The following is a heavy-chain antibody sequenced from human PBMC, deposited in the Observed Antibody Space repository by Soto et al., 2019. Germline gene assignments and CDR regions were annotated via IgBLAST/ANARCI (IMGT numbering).Heavy chain of an antibody. J-gene: IGHJ5*02. D-gene: IGHD2-21*02. V-gene: IGHV3-15*07. Sequence: EVQLVESGGGLVKPGGSLRLGCEVSGFTVGSAWMNWVRQAPGKGLVWVGRIKSNVDGGKTDYAEPVTGRFTISIDNSTNTLLLKMESLKAEDTAVYYCTSAPPRALTEEMAPSWGQGTLVTVSS. CDR2: IKSNVDGGKT. CDR3: TSAPPRALTEEMAPS. CDR1: GFTVGSAW.